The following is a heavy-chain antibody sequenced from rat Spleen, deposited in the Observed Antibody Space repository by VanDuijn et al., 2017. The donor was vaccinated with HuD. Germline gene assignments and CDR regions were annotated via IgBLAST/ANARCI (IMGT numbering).Heavy chain of an antibody. V-gene: IGHV5-19*01. CDR1: GFTLSDYV. Sequence: EVQVVESGGGLVQPGRSLKLSCVASGFTLSDYVMHWIRQAPTKGLEWVTSISPSGATTNYRDSVKGRFTISRDNARGTLYLQMDSLRSEDTATYYCARVGTRVSRFAYWGQGTLVTVSS. D-gene: IGHD1-4*01. J-gene: IGHJ3*01. CDR2: ISPSGATT. CDR3: ARVGTRVSRFAY.